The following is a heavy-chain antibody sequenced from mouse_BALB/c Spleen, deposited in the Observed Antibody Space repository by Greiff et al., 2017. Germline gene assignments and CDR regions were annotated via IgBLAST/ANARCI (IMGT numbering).Heavy chain of an antibody. CDR2: ISYSGST. CDR3: ARSGYYYGSSYYAMDY. V-gene: IGHV3-8*02. J-gene: IGHJ4*01. Sequence: EVKVEESGPSLVKPSQTLSLTCSVTGDSITSGYWNWIRKFPGNKLEYMGYISYSGSTYYNPSLKSRISITRDTSKNQYYLQLNSVTTEDTATYYCARSGYYYGSSYYAMDYWGQGTSVTVSS. CDR1: GDSITSGY. D-gene: IGHD1-1*01.